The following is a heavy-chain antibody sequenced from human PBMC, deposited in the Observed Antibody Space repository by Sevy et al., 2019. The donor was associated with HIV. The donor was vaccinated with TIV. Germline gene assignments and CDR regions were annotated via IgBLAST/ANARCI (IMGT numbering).Heavy chain of an antibody. D-gene: IGHD3-10*01. CDR1: GFTFSNAW. CDR2: IKSKTDGGTT. CDR3: TTDVYGSGSYK. V-gene: IGHV3-15*01. J-gene: IGHJ4*02. Sequence: GGSLRLSCAASGFTFSNAWMSWVRQAPGKGLEWVGRIKSKTDGGTTDYAAPGKGRFTISRDDSKNTMYLQMNSLKTEDTAVYYCTTDVYGSGSYKWGQGTLVTVSS.